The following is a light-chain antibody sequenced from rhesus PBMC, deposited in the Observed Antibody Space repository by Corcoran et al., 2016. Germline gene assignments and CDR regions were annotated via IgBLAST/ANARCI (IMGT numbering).Light chain of an antibody. CDR2: KAS. J-gene: IGKJ1*01. CDR1: QSISSW. CDR3: QQYNRAPRT. Sequence: DIQMTQSPSSLSASVGDKATITCQASQSISSWLAWYQQKPGKAPKPLSNKASSLESGVPSRFRGSGVRTDFTLTITSLPTEDFATYTCQQYNRAPRTFRQGTKVDIK. V-gene: IGKV1-16*01.